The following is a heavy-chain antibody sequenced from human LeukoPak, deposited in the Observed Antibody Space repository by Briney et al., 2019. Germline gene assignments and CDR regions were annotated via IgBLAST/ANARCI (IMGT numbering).Heavy chain of an antibody. Sequence: GGSLRLSCAASGFTFTTYWIHWVRQAPGKGLVWVPRISNDGSSTTYADSVKGRFTISRDNAKNTVYLQMNGLRAEDTAVYYCARERGFNYFDYWGQGTLVTVSS. D-gene: IGHD3-16*01. V-gene: IGHV3-74*01. CDR3: ARERGFNYFDY. CDR1: GFTFTTYW. CDR2: ISNDGSST. J-gene: IGHJ4*02.